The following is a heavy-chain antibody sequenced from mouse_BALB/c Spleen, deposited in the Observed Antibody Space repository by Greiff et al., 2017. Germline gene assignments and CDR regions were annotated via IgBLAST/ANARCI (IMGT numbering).Heavy chain of an antibody. CDR1: GFSLTSYG. Sequence: VKLVESGPGLVAPSQSLSITCTVSGFSLTSYGVHWVRQPPGKGLEWLGVIWAGGSTNYNSALMSRLSISKDNSKSQVFLKMNSLQTDDTAMYYCARGDYDSYYAMDYWGQGTSVTVSS. D-gene: IGHD2-4*01. CDR2: IWAGGST. CDR3: ARGDYDSYYAMDY. V-gene: IGHV2-9*02. J-gene: IGHJ4*01.